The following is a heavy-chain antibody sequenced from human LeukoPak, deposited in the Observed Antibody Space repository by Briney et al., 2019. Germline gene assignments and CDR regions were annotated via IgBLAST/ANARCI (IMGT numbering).Heavy chain of an antibody. CDR2: IIPILGIA. Sequence: SVKVSCKASGGTFSSYTISWVRQAPGQGLEWMGRIIPILGIANYAQKFQGRVTITADKSTSTAYMELSSLRSEDMAVYYCARTSLGITGTNWFDPWGQGTLVTVSS. D-gene: IGHD1-20*01. CDR3: ARTSLGITGTNWFDP. CDR1: GGTFSSYT. J-gene: IGHJ5*02. V-gene: IGHV1-69*02.